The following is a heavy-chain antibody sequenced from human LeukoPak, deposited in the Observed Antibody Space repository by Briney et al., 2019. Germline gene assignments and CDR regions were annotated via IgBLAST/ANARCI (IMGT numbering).Heavy chain of an antibody. CDR2: ISYDGSNK. Sequence: GSLRLSCAASGFTFSNAWMSWVRQAPGKGLEWVAVISYDGSNKYYADSVKGRFTISRGNSKNTLYLQMNSLRAEDTAVYYCAKGGPNFNWFDPWGQGTLVTVSS. D-gene: IGHD4/OR15-4a*01. CDR3: AKGGPNFNWFDP. J-gene: IGHJ5*02. V-gene: IGHV3-30*18. CDR1: GFTFSNAW.